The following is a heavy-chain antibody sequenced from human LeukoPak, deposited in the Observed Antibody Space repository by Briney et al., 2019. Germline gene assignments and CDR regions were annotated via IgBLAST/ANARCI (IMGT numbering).Heavy chain of an antibody. CDR3: ARDIAAAGIIYYGMDV. D-gene: IGHD6-13*01. J-gene: IGHJ6*02. CDR1: GYSFTSYW. Sequence: GESLRISCKGSGYSFTSYWISWVRQMPGKGLQWMGRIDPSDSYTNYSPSFQGHVTISADKSISTAYLQWSSLKASDTAMYYCARDIAAAGIIYYGMDVWGQGTTVTVSS. CDR2: IDPSDSYT. V-gene: IGHV5-10-1*01.